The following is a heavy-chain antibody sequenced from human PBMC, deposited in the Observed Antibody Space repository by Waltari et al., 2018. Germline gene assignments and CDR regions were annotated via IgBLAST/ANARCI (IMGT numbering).Heavy chain of an antibody. CDR3: TTNWNYGDY. V-gene: IGHV3-7*01. J-gene: IGHJ4*02. CDR2: IKPDGSEK. CDR1: GFTFSTYW. D-gene: IGHD1-7*01. Sequence: EVQLLESGGGLVQPGGSLRLSCAASGFTFSTYWMSWVRQTPGKGLEWVANIKPDGSEKYYVDSVKGRFTISRDNAKKSLYLQMNTLRVEDTAVYYCTTNWNYGDYWGQGTLVTVSS.